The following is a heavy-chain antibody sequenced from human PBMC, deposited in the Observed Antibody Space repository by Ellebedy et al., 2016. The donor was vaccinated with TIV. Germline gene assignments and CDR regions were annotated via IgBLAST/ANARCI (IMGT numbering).Heavy chain of an antibody. CDR3: ARVDHNPCHYYYMDV. D-gene: IGHD1-14*01. V-gene: IGHV4-34*01. J-gene: IGHJ6*03. Sequence: MPSETLSLTCAVYGELLNPYSWSWIRQPPGKGLEWIGEISHGGSTKYNSSLSSRVTISIDTSKNQFSLRLRSVTAADTGVYYCARVDHNPCHYYYMDVWGRGTTVTVSS. CDR2: ISHGGST. CDR1: GELLNPYS.